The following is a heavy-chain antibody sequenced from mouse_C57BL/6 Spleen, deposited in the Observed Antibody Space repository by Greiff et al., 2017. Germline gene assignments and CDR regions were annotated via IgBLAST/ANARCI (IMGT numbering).Heavy chain of an antibody. V-gene: IGHV1-53*01. CDR1: GYTFTSYW. Sequence: QVQLQQPGTELVKPGASVKLSCKASGYTFTSYWMHWVKQRPGQGLEWIGNINPSNGGTNYNEKFKSKATLTVDKSSSTAYMQLSSLTSEDSAVYYCARSVYYGSSPYYAMDYWGQGTSVTVSS. CDR2: INPSNGGT. J-gene: IGHJ4*01. CDR3: ARSVYYGSSPYYAMDY. D-gene: IGHD1-1*01.